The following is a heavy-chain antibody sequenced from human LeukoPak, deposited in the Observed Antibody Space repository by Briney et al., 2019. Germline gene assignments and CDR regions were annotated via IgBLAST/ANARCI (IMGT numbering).Heavy chain of an antibody. D-gene: IGHD1-26*01. J-gene: IGHJ4*02. V-gene: IGHV3-23*01. CDR3: AKENPVGGTNYFDY. Sequence: GGSLRLSCAASGFTFSNYWMAWVRQAPGKGLEWVSAITGSGDSTFYADSVKGRCTISRDNSKNTLSLQMNTLRAEDTAVYYCAKENPVGGTNYFDYWGQGTLVTVSS. CDR2: ITGSGDST. CDR1: GFTFSNYW.